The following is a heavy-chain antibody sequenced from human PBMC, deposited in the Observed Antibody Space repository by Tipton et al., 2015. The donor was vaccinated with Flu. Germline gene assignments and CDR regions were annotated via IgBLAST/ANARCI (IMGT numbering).Heavy chain of an antibody. CDR2: VHYSGST. V-gene: IGHV4-39*07. D-gene: IGHD2/OR15-2a*01. CDR1: GGSISSSSYH. J-gene: IGHJ3*02. Sequence: TLSLTCTVSGGSISSSSYHWGWIRQPPGMGLEWIGSVHYSGSTYQNPSLESRVTISVDTSKNQFSLKLNSVTAADTAVYYCARLSLSFNAFDIWGQGTTVIVSS. CDR3: ARLSLSFNAFDI.